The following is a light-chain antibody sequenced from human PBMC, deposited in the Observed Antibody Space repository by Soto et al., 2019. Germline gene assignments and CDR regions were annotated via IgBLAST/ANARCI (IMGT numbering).Light chain of an antibody. Sequence: ERVLKQSPATLSLFQGEIATLSCSASQSVMSNLALYQQKPGQAPRLLIYDASNRATGIPARFSGSGSGTDLTLTISSLEPEDFAVYYCQQYGSSPPGAFGQGTKVDI. J-gene: IGKJ1*01. CDR1: QSVMSN. V-gene: IGKV3-11*01. CDR2: DAS. CDR3: QQYGSSPPGA.